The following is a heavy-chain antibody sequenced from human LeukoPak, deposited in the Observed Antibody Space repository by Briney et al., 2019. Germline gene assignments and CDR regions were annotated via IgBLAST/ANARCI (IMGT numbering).Heavy chain of an antibody. CDR2: VYSSGST. CDR1: GACCSNFY. D-gene: IGHD1-20*01. V-gene: IGHV4-59*01. Sequence: SETLSLTCTVSGACCSNFYWSWIRQSPGKGLEWLGYVYSSGSTNYNPFLKSRVTISIDTSKKQFSLKLTSVTAADTAIYYCARGDYNWNGFDPWGQGTLVTVSS. J-gene: IGHJ5*02. CDR3: ARGDYNWNGFDP.